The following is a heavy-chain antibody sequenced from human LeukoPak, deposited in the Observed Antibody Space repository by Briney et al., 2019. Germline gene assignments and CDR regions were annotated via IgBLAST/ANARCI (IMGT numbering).Heavy chain of an antibody. V-gene: IGHV3-33*01. Sequence: GRSLRLSCAASGFTFSSYGMHWVRQAPGKGLEWVAVISYDGSNKYYADSVKGRFTISRDNSKNTLYLQMNSLRAEDTAVYYCARDYYYGSGSYLPLHWGQGSLVTVSS. J-gene: IGHJ4*02. CDR1: GFTFSSYG. CDR3: ARDYYYGSGSYLPLH. D-gene: IGHD3-10*01. CDR2: ISYDGSNK.